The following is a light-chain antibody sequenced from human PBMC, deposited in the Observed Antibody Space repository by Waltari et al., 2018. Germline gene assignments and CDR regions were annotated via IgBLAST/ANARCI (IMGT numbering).Light chain of an antibody. CDR1: VGGYNY. Sequence: VGGYNYVSWYQQHPGKAPKLMIYDVNKRPSGVPDRFSGSKSGNTASLTISGLQAEDEADYHCCSYAGSYTYVVFGGGTKLTVL. CDR3: CSYAGSYTYVV. V-gene: IGLV2-11*03. CDR2: DVN. J-gene: IGLJ2*01.